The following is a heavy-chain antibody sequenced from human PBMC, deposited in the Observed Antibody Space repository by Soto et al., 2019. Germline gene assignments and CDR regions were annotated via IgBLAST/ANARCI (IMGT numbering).Heavy chain of an antibody. CDR2: IIPIFGTA. J-gene: IGHJ4*02. V-gene: IGHV1-69*13. CDR1: GGTFSSYA. Sequence: SVKVSCKASGGTFSSYAISWVRQAPGQGLEWMGGIIPIFGTANYAQKFQGRVTITADESTSTAYMEMSSLRSEDTAVYYCARGYSGYDYRYYFDYWGQGTLVTVYS. CDR3: ARGYSGYDYRYYFDY. D-gene: IGHD5-12*01.